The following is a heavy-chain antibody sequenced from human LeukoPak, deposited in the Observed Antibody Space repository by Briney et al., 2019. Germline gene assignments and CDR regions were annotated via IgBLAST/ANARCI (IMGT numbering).Heavy chain of an antibody. D-gene: IGHD6-13*01. CDR1: GFTFSDYY. J-gene: IGHJ4*02. V-gene: IGHV3-11*04. Sequence: GGSLRLSCAASGFTFSDYYMSWIRKAPGKGQEWVSYISSSGSTIYYADSVKGRFTISRDNAKNSLYLQMNSLRAEDTAVYYCARESAAAGTIDYWGQGTLVTVSS. CDR3: ARESAAAGTIDY. CDR2: ISSSGSTI.